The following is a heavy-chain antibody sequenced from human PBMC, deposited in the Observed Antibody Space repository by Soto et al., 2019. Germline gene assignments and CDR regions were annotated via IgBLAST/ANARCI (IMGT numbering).Heavy chain of an antibody. J-gene: IGHJ4*02. CDR1: GFTFSSYG. CDR2: ISKDGNVK. D-gene: IGHD2-8*02. CDR3: TGEVASGY. Sequence: GGSLRLSCAASGFTFSSYGMHWVRQAPGKGLEWDAVISKDGNVKYYAETEKSRFNISRDNSKNMLYLQMNSLGAEDTAAYYCTGEVASGYWGQGT. V-gene: IGHV3-30*03.